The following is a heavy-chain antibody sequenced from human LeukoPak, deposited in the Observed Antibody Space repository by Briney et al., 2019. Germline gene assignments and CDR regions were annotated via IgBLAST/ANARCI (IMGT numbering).Heavy chain of an antibody. Sequence: PGRSLRLSCAASGFTFTSYAMHWVRQAPGKGLEWVAVISKDGSDKYYVDSVKGRSAISRDDSKNTLYLQMNNLKVEDTAVYYCAKGRCSGVGCDSFHSWGQGALVTVSS. D-gene: IGHD2-15*01. CDR1: GFTFTSYA. CDR3: AKGRCSGVGCDSFHS. J-gene: IGHJ4*02. V-gene: IGHV3-30*09. CDR2: ISKDGSDK.